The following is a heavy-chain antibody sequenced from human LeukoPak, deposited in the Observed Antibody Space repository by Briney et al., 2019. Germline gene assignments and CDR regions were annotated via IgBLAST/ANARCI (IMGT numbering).Heavy chain of an antibody. Sequence: GGSLRLSCAASGFTFSSSAMSWVRQAPGKGLEWVSAISGSGGSTYYADSVKGRFTISRDNSKNTLYLQMNSLRAEDTAVYYCAKDPYSSGYTYFDYWGQGTLVTVSS. CDR3: AKDPYSSGYTYFDY. J-gene: IGHJ4*02. D-gene: IGHD6-19*01. CDR2: ISGSGGST. CDR1: GFTFSSSA. V-gene: IGHV3-23*01.